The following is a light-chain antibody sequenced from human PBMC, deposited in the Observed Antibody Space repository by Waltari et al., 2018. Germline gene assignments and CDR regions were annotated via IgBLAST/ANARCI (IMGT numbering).Light chain of an antibody. Sequence: QSALTQPASVSGSPGQSITISCMGTSNDIGGYNFVSWYQQHPGKAPKLMIYDVSKRPSGVSNRCSGSKSGNTASLTISGLQAEDEADYYCCSYVGGGTLIFGGGTNVTVL. CDR3: CSYVGGGTLI. CDR2: DVS. CDR1: SNDIGGYNF. V-gene: IGLV2-23*02. J-gene: IGLJ2*01.